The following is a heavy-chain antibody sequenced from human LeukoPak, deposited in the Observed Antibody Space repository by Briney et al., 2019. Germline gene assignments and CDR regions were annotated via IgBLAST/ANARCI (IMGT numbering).Heavy chain of an antibody. J-gene: IGHJ3*02. CDR2: IFSGGST. V-gene: IGHV3-66*02. CDR1: GFTVSNNY. CDR3: ATSRYCSGGDCYSLAFDI. D-gene: IGHD2-15*01. Sequence: GGSLRLSCAASGFTVSNNYMTWVRQAPGKGLEWVSVIFSGGSTYYADSVKGRFTISRDNSKNTLYLQMGGLRAEDMAVYYCATSRYCSGGDCYSLAFDIWGQGTMVTVSS.